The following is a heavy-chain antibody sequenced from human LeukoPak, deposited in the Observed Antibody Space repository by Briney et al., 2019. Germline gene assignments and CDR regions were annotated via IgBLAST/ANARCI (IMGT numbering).Heavy chain of an antibody. D-gene: IGHD3-16*02. CDR3: ARDRDYDYVWGSYRYTFDY. CDR1: GFTFSSYS. J-gene: IGHJ4*02. Sequence: GVSLRPSCAASGFTFSSYSMIWLRQAPGKGLEWFSPISSSSSYIYYTVSVKGRLTISRDNAKNSLYLQMNSLRDEDTAVYYCARDRDYDYVWGSYRYTFDYWGQGTLVTVSS. CDR2: ISSSSSYI. V-gene: IGHV3-21*01.